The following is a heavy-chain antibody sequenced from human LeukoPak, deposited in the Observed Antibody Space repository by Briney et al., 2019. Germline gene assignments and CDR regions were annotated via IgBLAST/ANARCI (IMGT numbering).Heavy chain of an antibody. D-gene: IGHD4/OR15-4a*01. V-gene: IGHV3-30-3*01. J-gene: IGHJ4*02. Sequence: GRSLRLSCAASGFTFSSCAMHWVRQAPGKGLEWVAIISYDGSNRFQAESVKGRFTISRDNSKNTLYLQMNSLSAEDTAVYYCARDRSANSRVYYFDYWGLGTLVTVSS. CDR2: ISYDGSNR. CDR1: GFTFSSCA. CDR3: ARDRSANSRVYYFDY.